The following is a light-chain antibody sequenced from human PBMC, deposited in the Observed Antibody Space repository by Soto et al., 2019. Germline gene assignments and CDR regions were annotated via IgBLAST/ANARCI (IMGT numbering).Light chain of an antibody. CDR3: QSYDNILSSPL. J-gene: IGLJ3*02. V-gene: IGLV1-40*01. CDR1: GSNVGASYD. CDR2: KNN. Sequence: QSVLTQPPSVSGAPGQTITMSCTGSGSNVGASYDVHWYQILPGAGPRLLIYKNNNRPSGVPDRFSGSKSGTSASLAITGLRAEDEADYYCQSYDNILSSPLFSGGTKLTVL.